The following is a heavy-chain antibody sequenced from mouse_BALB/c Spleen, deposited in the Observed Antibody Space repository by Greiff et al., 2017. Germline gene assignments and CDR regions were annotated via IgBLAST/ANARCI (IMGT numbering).Heavy chain of an antibody. J-gene: IGHJ2*01. D-gene: IGHD2-4*01. CDR2: IYPGGGYT. V-gene: IGHV1-63*02. CDR1: GYTFTNYW. Sequence: VQGVESGAELVRPGTSVKMSCKAAGYTFTNYWIGWVKQRPGHGLEWIGDIYPGGGYTNYNEKFKGKATLTADTSSSTAYMQLSSLTSEDSAIYYCARGIYYDYDVGDWGQGTTLTVSS. CDR3: ARGIYYDYDVGD.